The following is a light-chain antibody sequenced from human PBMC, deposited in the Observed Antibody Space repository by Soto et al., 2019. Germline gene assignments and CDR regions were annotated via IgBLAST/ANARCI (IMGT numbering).Light chain of an antibody. V-gene: IGKV3-15*01. CDR3: HHYNNWAWFMYT. Sequence: LMTQSPPTLSLSPGERATLSCRASQTIYTNLAWYQQKAGQPPRLLIYGASTMATGIPARFSVSGYGTEFPFAISSVRSEHFAVYYCHHYNNWAWFMYTFGPATTVEIK. J-gene: IGKJ2*01. CDR2: GAS. CDR1: QTIYTN.